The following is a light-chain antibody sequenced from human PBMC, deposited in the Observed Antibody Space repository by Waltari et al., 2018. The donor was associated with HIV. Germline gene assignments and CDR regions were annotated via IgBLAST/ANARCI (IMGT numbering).Light chain of an antibody. Sequence: DIQMTQSPTSLSAPIGDSVSITSRASEAIKNYLNWYHQKPGKPPKLLFSDASILQTGTPSRFTGNGSGTHFSLVISSLQSEDVGSFFCQQCYSVPLTFGPGTRV. CDR2: DAS. V-gene: IGKV1-27*01. CDR3: QQCYSVPLT. CDR1: EAIKNY. J-gene: IGKJ3*01.